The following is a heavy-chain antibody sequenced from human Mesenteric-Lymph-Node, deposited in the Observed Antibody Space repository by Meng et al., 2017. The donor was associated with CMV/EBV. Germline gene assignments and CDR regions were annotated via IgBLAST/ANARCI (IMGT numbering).Heavy chain of an antibody. CDR1: GFTFSDYA. V-gene: IGHV3-23*01. CDR2: ISGSGGNT. J-gene: IGHJ4*02. CDR3: AKGVSGPLYYFDY. Sequence: GESLKISCAASGFTFSDYAMSWARQPLGKGLEWVSSISGTISGSGGNTFYADSVRGRFTISRDNSKNTVYLQMTGLRAEDTAVYFCAKGVSGPLYYFDYWGQGMLVTVSS. D-gene: IGHD2-15*01.